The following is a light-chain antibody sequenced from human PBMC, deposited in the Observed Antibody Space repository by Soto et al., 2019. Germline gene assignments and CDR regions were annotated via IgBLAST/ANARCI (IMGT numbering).Light chain of an antibody. V-gene: IGKV3-15*01. J-gene: IGKJ2*01. CDR1: QSVSSN. CDR2: AAS. Sequence: DIVMTQFPDSLGVSLGERATLSCRASQSVSSNLAWYQQKPGRAPRLLIYAASTRATGVPARFSGSGSGTEFTLTISSLQSEDCAVYYCQQYDDWPPMYTVGQGTKVDIK. CDR3: QQYDDWPPMYT.